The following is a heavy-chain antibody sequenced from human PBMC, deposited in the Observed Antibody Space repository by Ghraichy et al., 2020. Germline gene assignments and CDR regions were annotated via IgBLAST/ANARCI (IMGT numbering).Heavy chain of an antibody. J-gene: IGHJ6*03. CDR2: ISATGATT. CDR1: AFTFSNYA. V-gene: IGHV3-23*01. D-gene: IGHD2-2*01. CDR3: AHVPAAMFSYKSDMDV. Sequence: LTCAASAFTFSNYAMSWVRQAPGRGLEWVSGISATGATTYYAESVKGRAIISRDNSKNILELQMVNLRVEDTAVYYCAHVPAAMFSYKSDMDVWGKGTTVTVSS.